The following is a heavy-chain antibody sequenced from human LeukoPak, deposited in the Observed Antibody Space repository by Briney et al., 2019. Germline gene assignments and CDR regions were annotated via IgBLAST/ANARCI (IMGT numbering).Heavy chain of an antibody. V-gene: IGHV3-30*04. CDR1: GFTFSSYA. D-gene: IGHD4-17*01. J-gene: IGHJ4*02. Sequence: QPGGSLRLSCAASGFTFSSYAMHWVRQAPGKGLEWVAVISYDGSNKYYADSVKGRFTISRDNSKNTLYLQMNSLRAEDTAVYYCARLFYDYGDYAMLPGGGDFDYWGQGTLVTVSS. CDR2: ISYDGSNK. CDR3: ARLFYDYGDYAMLPGGGDFDY.